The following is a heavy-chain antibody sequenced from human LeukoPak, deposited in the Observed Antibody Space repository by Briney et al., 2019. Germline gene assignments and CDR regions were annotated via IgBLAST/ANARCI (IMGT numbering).Heavy chain of an antibody. V-gene: IGHV1-8*03. Sequence: GALVKVSCKTSGCTFTSLDINWVRQATGQGLEWMGWINPNSGNRGYAQQFQGRVTITRDTSIRTAYMELTNLRSEDTAVYYCARVDGSPDYWGQGTLVTVSS. CDR3: ARVDGSPDY. D-gene: IGHD2-15*01. CDR1: GCTFTSLD. J-gene: IGHJ4*02. CDR2: INPNSGNR.